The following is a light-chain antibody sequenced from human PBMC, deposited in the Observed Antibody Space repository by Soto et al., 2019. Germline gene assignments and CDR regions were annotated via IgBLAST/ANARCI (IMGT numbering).Light chain of an antibody. Sequence: DIQMTQSPSSLSASVGDRVTITCRASQGISNYLAWYQQKPGKVPKLLIYAASTLQSGVPSRFSGNGSWTDFTLAIRILQPEDGATYYCQKDNNGRTWTFGQGTKVEIK. V-gene: IGKV1-27*01. CDR2: AAS. CDR3: QKDNNGRTWT. CDR1: QGISNY. J-gene: IGKJ1*01.